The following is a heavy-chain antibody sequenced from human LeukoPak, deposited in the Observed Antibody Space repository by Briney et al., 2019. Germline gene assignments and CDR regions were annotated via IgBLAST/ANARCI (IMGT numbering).Heavy chain of an antibody. V-gene: IGHV1-2*02. CDR1: GYTFTNYD. D-gene: IGHD2-15*01. Sequence: ASVKVSCKTSGYTFTNYDIYWVRQAPGQGLEWMGWINPNNGGTNYAQKFQGRVTMTRDTSISTAYMELSRLRSDDTAVYYCARGLSGPYYYYYMDVWGKGTTVTVSS. CDR2: INPNNGGT. J-gene: IGHJ6*03. CDR3: ARGLSGPYYYYYMDV.